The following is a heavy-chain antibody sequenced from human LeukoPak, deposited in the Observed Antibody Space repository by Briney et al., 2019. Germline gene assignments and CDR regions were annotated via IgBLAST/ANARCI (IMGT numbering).Heavy chain of an antibody. V-gene: IGHV3-7*03. Sequence: GGSLRLSCEASGFTFSSYWMSWVRQAPGKGLEWVANIKQDGSEKYYVDSVKGRFTISRDNAKNSLYLQMNSLRAEDTAVYYCARDKDKWLRFGGLNWFDPWGQGTLVTVSS. CDR1: GFTFSSYW. D-gene: IGHD5-12*01. CDR2: IKQDGSEK. J-gene: IGHJ5*02. CDR3: ARDKDKWLRFGGLNWFDP.